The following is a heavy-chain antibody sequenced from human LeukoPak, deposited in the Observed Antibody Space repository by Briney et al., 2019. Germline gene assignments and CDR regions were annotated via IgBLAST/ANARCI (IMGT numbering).Heavy chain of an antibody. D-gene: IGHD3-22*01. CDR1: GFTFSSYG. CDR2: TSSSGSTI. Sequence: EGSLRLSCAASGFTFSSYGMHWVRQAPGKGLEWVSYTSSSGSTIYYADSVKGRFTISRDNAKNTLNLQMNSLRAEDTAVYYCARDLGQYYDTSDNWFDPWGQGTLVTVSS. J-gene: IGHJ5*02. CDR3: ARDLGQYYDTSDNWFDP. V-gene: IGHV3-48*04.